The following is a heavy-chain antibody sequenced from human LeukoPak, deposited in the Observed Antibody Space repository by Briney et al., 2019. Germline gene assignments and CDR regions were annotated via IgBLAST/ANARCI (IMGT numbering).Heavy chain of an antibody. CDR2: IYYSGST. Sequence: PSETLSLTCTVSGGSISNYYWGWIRQPPGEGLEWIGSIYYSGSTYYNSSLKSRVTISVDTSKNQFSLKLSSVTAADTAVYYCARRVYGSGYNWFDPWGQGTLVTVSS. CDR3: ARRVYGSGYNWFDP. V-gene: IGHV4-39*07. CDR1: GGSISNYY. D-gene: IGHD3-10*01. J-gene: IGHJ5*02.